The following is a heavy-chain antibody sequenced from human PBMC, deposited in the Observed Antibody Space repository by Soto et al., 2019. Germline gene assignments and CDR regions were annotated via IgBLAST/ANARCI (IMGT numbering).Heavy chain of an antibody. D-gene: IGHD3-10*01. J-gene: IGHJ4*02. CDR3: AKDRIVVVPAAGGYYGSGSYNWFDY. V-gene: IGHV3-30*18. Sequence: PGGFLRLSCAASGFTFSSYGMHWVRQAPGKGLEWVAVISYDGSNKYYADSVKGRFTISRDNSKNTLYLQMNSLRAEDTAVYYCAKDRIVVVPAAGGYYGSGSYNWFDYWGQGTLVTVSS. CDR2: ISYDGSNK. CDR1: GFTFSSYG.